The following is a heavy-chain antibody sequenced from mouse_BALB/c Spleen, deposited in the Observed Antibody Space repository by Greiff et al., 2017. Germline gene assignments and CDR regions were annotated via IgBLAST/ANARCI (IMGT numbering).Heavy chain of an antibody. Sequence: EVQVVESGGGLVQPGGSRKLSCAASGFTFSSFGMHWVRQAPEKGLEWVAYISSGSSTIYYADTVKGRFTISRDNPKNTLFLQMTSLRSEDTAMYYCARSITTYYYAMDYWGQGTSVTVSS. CDR1: GFTFSSFG. J-gene: IGHJ4*01. D-gene: IGHD1-2*01. CDR3: ARSITTYYYAMDY. V-gene: IGHV5-17*02. CDR2: ISSGSSTI.